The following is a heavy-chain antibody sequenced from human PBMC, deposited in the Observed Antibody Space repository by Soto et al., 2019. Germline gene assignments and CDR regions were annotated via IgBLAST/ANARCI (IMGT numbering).Heavy chain of an antibody. D-gene: IGHD3-16*01. Sequence: EVQLVQSGAEVKKPGESLKISCKGSGYSFTSYWIAWVRQMPGKGLEWMGIIYPADSDTRYSPSFQGQVTISADKSISTAYLQWSSLKASDTAMYYCARVGGPPGHYFYYGIDVWGQGTTVTVSS. J-gene: IGHJ6*02. CDR3: ARVGGPPGHYFYYGIDV. CDR2: IYPADSDT. CDR1: GYSFTSYW. V-gene: IGHV5-51*03.